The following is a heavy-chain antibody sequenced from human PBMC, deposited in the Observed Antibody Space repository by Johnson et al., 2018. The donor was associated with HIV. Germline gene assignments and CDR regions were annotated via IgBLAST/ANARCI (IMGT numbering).Heavy chain of an antibody. CDR3: ARGPHHSSGTTLRGAFDI. CDR2: VSAGGDNT. CDR1: GFTFSSYA. Sequence: VQLVESGGGLVQPGGSLRLSCAASGFTFSSYAMDWVRQTPGKGLAWVSAVSAGGDNTYYADSVEGRFTISRDNSKNTLYLQMNSLRAEDTALYYCARGPHHSSGTTLRGAFDIWGQGTMVTVSS. D-gene: IGHD1-7*01. J-gene: IGHJ3*02. V-gene: IGHV3-23*04.